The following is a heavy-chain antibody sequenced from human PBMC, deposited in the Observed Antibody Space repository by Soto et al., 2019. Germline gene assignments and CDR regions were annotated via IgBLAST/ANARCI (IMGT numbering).Heavy chain of an antibody. CDR3: ARQIAAAGTYNWFDP. CDR1: GGSISSSSYY. CDR2: IYYSGST. D-gene: IGHD6-13*01. J-gene: IGHJ5*02. Sequence: PSETLSLTCTVSGGSISSSSYYWGWIRQPPGKGLEWIGSIYYSGSTYYNPSLKSRVTISVDTSKNQFSLKLSSVTAADTAVYYCARQIAAAGTYNWFDPWGQGTLVTVSS. V-gene: IGHV4-39*01.